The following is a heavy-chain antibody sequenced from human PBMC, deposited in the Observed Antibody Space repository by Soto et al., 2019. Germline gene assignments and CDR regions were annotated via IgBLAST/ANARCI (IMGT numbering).Heavy chain of an antibody. V-gene: IGHV3-23*01. CDR2: ISGSGGST. CDR1: GFTFSSYA. CDR3: AKPSMGQLVQGPLNY. D-gene: IGHD6-13*01. Sequence: EVQLLESGGGLVQPGGSLRLSCAASGFTFSSYAMSWVRQAPGKGLEWVSAISGSGGSTYYADSVKGRFTISRDNSKNTLYLQMNGLRAEDTAVYYCAKPSMGQLVQGPLNYWGQGTLVTVSS. J-gene: IGHJ4*02.